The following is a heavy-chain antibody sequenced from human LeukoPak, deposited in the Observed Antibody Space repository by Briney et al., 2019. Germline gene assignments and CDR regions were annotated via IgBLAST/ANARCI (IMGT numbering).Heavy chain of an antibody. CDR1: GFTFSSYE. CDR2: ISSSGSTI. Sequence: GGSLRLSCAASGFTFSSYEMNWVRQDPGKGLEWVSYISSSGSTIYYADSVKGRFTISRDNAKNSLYLQMNSLRAEDTAVYYCARDYLDRYMDVWGKGTTVTVSS. V-gene: IGHV3-48*03. J-gene: IGHJ6*03. CDR3: ARDYLDRYMDV. D-gene: IGHD3-22*01.